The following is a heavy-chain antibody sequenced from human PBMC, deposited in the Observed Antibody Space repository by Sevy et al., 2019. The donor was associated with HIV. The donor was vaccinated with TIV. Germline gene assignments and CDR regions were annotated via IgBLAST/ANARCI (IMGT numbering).Heavy chain of an antibody. J-gene: IGHJ5*02. Sequence: GGSLRLSCRASGFTFGDYPMSWFRQAPGKGLAWVGIVRSKASGGTTKYAASVKGRFTISRDASDSIAYLQMNSLKIEDTAVYYCSKGGSGTGWFDPWGQGTLVTVSS. V-gene: IGHV3-49*03. CDR2: VRSKASGGTT. CDR3: SKGGSGTGWFDP. CDR1: GFTFGDYP. D-gene: IGHD3-10*01.